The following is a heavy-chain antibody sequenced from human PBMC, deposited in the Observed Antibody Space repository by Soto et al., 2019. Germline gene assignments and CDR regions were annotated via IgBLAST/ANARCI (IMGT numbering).Heavy chain of an antibody. D-gene: IGHD6-13*01. V-gene: IGHV1-24*01. CDR2: FDPEDGET. CDR1: GYTLTELS. Sequence: ASVKVSCKVSGYTLTELSMHWVRQAPGKGLEWMGGFDPEDGETIYAQKFQGRVTMTEDTSTDTAYMELSSLRSEDTAVCYCATITLTAAGPVGFDYWGQGTLVTVSS. J-gene: IGHJ4*02. CDR3: ATITLTAAGPVGFDY.